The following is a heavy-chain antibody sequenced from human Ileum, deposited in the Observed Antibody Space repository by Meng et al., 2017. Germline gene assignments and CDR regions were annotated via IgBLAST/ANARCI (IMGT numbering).Heavy chain of an antibody. J-gene: IGHJ1*01. CDR2: INGSGGTT. V-gene: IGHV3-23*01. D-gene: IGHD3-10*02. Sequence: GGSLRLSCAASGFTFYTFAMSWVRQAPGKGLEWVAAINGSGGTTYYADSVKGRFTISRDNSKNTWHLQMNSLRADDTAVYFCAKGSQLLIYSAGYAEYFQHWGLGTQVTVSS. CDR1: GFTFYTFA. CDR3: AKGSQLLIYSAGYAEYFQH.